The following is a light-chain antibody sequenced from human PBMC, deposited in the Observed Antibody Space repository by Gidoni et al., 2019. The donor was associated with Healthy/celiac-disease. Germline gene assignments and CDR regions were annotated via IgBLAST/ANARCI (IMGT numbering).Light chain of an antibody. CDR1: KLGDNY. J-gene: IGLJ2*01. CDR3: QAWDSSTAVV. CDR2: QDS. Sequence: SYELTQPHSVAVSPGQTASITCSGDKLGDNYACWYQQKPGQSPVLVIYQDSKRPSGIPERFSGSNSGNTATLTISGTQAMDEADYYCQAWDSSTAVVFGGGTKLTVL. V-gene: IGLV3-1*01.